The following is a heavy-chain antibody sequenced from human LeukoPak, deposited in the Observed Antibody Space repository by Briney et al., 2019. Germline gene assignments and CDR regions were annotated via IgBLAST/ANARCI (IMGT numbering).Heavy chain of an antibody. J-gene: IGHJ4*02. CDR1: GFTFSSYS. D-gene: IGHD4-17*01. V-gene: IGHV3-21*04. CDR3: ASCDYSDYYFDY. Sequence: GGSLRLSCAASGFTFSSYSMNWVRQAPGKGLEWVSSISSSSSYIYYADSVKGRFTISRDNSKNTLYLQMNSLRAEDTAVYYCASCDYSDYYFDYWGQGTLVTVSS. CDR2: ISSSSSYI.